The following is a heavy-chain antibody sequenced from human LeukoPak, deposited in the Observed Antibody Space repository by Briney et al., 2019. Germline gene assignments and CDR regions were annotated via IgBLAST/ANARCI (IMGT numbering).Heavy chain of an antibody. CDR2: INPNSGGT. D-gene: IGHD3-9*01. V-gene: IGHV1-2*02. Sequence: GASVKVSCKASGYTFTGYYMHWVRQAPGQGLEWMGWINPNSGGTYYAQKFQGRVTMTRDTSISTAYMELSRLRSDDTAVYYCARGHLEYYDILTGFDYWGQGTLVTVSS. J-gene: IGHJ4*02. CDR3: ARGHLEYYDILTGFDY. CDR1: GYTFTGYY.